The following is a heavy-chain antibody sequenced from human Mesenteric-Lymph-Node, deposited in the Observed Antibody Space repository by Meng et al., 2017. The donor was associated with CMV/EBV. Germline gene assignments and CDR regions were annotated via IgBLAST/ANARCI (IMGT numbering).Heavy chain of an antibody. V-gene: IGHV1-8*03. J-gene: IGHJ4*02. Sequence: ASVKVSCKGSGYSFTTYDINWVRQATGQGLEWMGWMNPNSGNTGYAQKFQGRVTITRNTSISTAYMELSSLRTEDTAVYYCARRYYGSGSTLAYWGQGTLVTVSS. CDR2: MNPNSGNT. D-gene: IGHD3-10*01. CDR1: GYSFTTYD. CDR3: ARRYYGSGSTLAY.